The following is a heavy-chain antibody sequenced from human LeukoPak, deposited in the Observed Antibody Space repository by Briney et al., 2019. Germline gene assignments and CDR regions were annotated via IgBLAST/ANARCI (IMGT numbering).Heavy chain of an antibody. J-gene: IGHJ4*02. Sequence: PSETLSLTCTVSGGSISSSSYYWGWIRQPPGKGLEWIGSIYYSGSTYYNPSLKSRVTISVDTSKNQFSLKLSSVTAADTAVYYCARDRDSSRGFDYWGQGTLVTVSS. CDR1: GGSISSSSYY. CDR2: IYYSGST. CDR3: ARDRDSSRGFDY. D-gene: IGHD6-13*01. V-gene: IGHV4-39*07.